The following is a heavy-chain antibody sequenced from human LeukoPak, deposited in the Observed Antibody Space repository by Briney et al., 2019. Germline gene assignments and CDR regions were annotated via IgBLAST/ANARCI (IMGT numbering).Heavy chain of an antibody. CDR1: GYSISSGYY. Sequence: SETLSLTCAVSGYSISSGYYWGWLRQPPGKGLEWIGRIYHSGGTYYNPSLKSRVTISVDTSKNQFSLKLSSVTAADTAVYYCARELFSRVAVAGTPVDAFDIWGQGTMVTVSS. V-gene: IGHV4-38-2*02. D-gene: IGHD6-19*01. J-gene: IGHJ3*02. CDR3: ARELFSRVAVAGTPVDAFDI. CDR2: IYHSGGT.